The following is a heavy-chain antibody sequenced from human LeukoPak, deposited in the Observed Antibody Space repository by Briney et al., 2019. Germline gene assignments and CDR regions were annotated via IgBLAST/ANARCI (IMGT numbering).Heavy chain of an antibody. CDR2: IIPKFATG. V-gene: IGHV1-69*13. D-gene: IGHD6-19*01. CDR1: GDTFSDSG. Sequence: SVKVSCKASGDTFSDSGITWVRQAPGQGLEWMGTIIPKFATGKYAQKFRGRVTITADETTSTSHMALSSLTSEDTAVYYCARTLPQGDTGWFYYMDVWGTGTTVTISS. CDR3: ARTLPQGDTGWFYYMDV. J-gene: IGHJ6*03.